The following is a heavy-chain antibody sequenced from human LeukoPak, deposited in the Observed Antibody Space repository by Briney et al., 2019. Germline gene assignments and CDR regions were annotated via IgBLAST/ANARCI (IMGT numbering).Heavy chain of an antibody. D-gene: IGHD2-2*01. CDR1: GFTFSSYS. V-gene: IGHV3-21*01. CDR3: AREGRGYCSSTSCYDDY. J-gene: IGHJ4*02. Sequence: GGSLRLSCAASGFTFSSYSMNWVRQAPGKGLEWVSSISSSSSYIYYADSVKGRFTISRDNAKNSLYLQMNSLRAEDTAVYYCAREGRGYCSSTSCYDDYWGQGTLVTVSS. CDR2: ISSSSSYI.